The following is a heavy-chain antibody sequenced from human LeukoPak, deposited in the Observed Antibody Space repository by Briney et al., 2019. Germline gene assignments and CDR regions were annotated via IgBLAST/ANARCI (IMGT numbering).Heavy chain of an antibody. J-gene: IGHJ5*02. CDR1: GYTFTGYY. CDR2: INPNSCGT. CDR3: ARDIVMVTYWFDP. V-gene: IGHV1-2*02. Sequence: GASVKVSCKASGYTFTGYYMHWVRQAPGQGLEWMGWINPNSCGTNYAQKFQGRVTMTRDTSISTAYMELSRLRSDDTAVYYCARDIVMVTYWFDPWGQGTLVTVSS. D-gene: IGHD5-18*01.